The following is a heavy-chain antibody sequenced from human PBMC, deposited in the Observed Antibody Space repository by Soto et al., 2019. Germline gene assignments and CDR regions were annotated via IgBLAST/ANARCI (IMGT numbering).Heavy chain of an antibody. D-gene: IGHD2-8*01. CDR2: ISWNSGSI. V-gene: IGHV3-9*01. CDR1: GFTFDDYA. CDR3: AKGVYGQGAFDI. J-gene: IGHJ3*02. Sequence: LRLSCAASGFTFDDYAMHWVRQAPGKGLEWVSGISWNSGSIGYADSVKGRFTISRDNAKNSLYLQMNSLRAEDTALYYCAKGVYGQGAFDIWGQGTMVTVSS.